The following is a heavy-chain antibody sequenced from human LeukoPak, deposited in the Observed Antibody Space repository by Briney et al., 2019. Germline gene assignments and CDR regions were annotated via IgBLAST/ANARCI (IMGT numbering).Heavy chain of an antibody. CDR1: GGSISSSSYY. CDR3: ARHEQAAVYDAFDI. Sequence: SETLSLTCTVSGGSISSSSYYWGWLRQPPGKGLEWIGSIYYSGSTYYNPSLKSRVTISVDTSKNQFSLKLSSVTAADTAVYYCARHEQAAVYDAFDIWGQGTMVTVSS. D-gene: IGHD6-13*01. V-gene: IGHV4-39*01. J-gene: IGHJ3*02. CDR2: IYYSGST.